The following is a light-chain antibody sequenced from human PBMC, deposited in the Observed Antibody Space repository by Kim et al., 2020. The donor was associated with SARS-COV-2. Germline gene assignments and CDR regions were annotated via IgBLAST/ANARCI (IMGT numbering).Light chain of an antibody. CDR3: MLYMGNYNWV. CDR2: NTD. J-gene: IGLJ3*02. CDR1: SGAVSSGFH. Sequence: TVPLPFGLTSGAVSSGFHPSWYQQTPGRPPRTLIYNTDARASGVPDRFSGSILGNKAALTITGAQADDESDYYCMLYMGNYNWVFGGGTKLTVL. V-gene: IGLV8-61*01.